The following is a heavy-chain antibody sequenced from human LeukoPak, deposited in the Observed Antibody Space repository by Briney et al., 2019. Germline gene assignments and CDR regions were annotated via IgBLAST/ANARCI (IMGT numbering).Heavy chain of an antibody. D-gene: IGHD3-22*01. CDR2: ISYDGSNK. CDR1: GFTFSSYG. CDR3: AKGPPSVVITFAPGY. Sequence: PGRSLRLSCAASGFTFSSYGMHWVRQAPGKGLEWVAVISYDGSNKYYADSVKGRFTISRDNSKNTLYLQMNSLRAEDTAVYYCAKGPPSVVITFAPGYWGQGTLVTVSS. J-gene: IGHJ4*02. V-gene: IGHV3-30*18.